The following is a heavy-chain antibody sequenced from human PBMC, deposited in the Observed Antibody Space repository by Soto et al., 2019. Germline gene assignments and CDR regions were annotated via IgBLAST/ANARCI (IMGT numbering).Heavy chain of an antibody. CDR2: INHSGST. CDR1: GGSFSNYY. D-gene: IGHD1-20*01. V-gene: IGHV4-34*01. CDR3: ARGRNWNDFAGPTRLHYFDY. J-gene: IGHJ4*02. Sequence: SETLSLTCVVYGGSFSNYYWSWIRQPPGRGLEWIGEINHSGSTNYNPSLKSRVSISVDTSKNRFSLKLSSVTAADTALYYCARGRNWNDFAGPTRLHYFDYWGQGTLVTVSS.